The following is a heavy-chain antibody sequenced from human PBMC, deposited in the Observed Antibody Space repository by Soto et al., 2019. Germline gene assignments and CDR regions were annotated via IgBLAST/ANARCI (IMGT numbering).Heavy chain of an antibody. Sequence: SETLSLTCSVSGDSISSGYWTWIRQPPRRGLEWIGFMYFGGSFNYNPSLESRVIFSVDTSKNQFPLKLSSVTAADTAVYYCARAGDSSGPVALGYWGQGTLVTVSS. V-gene: IGHV4-59*12. CDR3: ARAGDSSGPVALGY. D-gene: IGHD6-19*01. CDR2: MYFGGSF. J-gene: IGHJ4*02. CDR1: GDSISSGY.